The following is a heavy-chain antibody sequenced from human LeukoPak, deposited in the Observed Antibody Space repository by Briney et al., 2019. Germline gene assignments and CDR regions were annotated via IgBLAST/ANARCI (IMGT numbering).Heavy chain of an antibody. CDR3: ARTGPQQQLGPIYFDMRSGGFDI. J-gene: IGHJ3*02. D-gene: IGHD6-13*01. CDR2: IIPIFGTA. CDR1: GGTFSSYA. Sequence: GASVKVSCKASGGTFSSYAISWVRQAPGQGLEWMGGIIPIFGTANYAQKFQGRVTITTDESTSTAYMELSSLRSEDTAVYYCARTGPQQQLGPIYFDMRSGGFDIWGQGTMVTVSS. V-gene: IGHV1-69*05.